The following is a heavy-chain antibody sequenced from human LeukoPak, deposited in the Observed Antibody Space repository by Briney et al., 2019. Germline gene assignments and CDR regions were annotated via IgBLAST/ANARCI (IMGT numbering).Heavy chain of an antibody. CDR1: GGSFSGYY. D-gene: IGHD6-13*01. CDR2: INHSGNT. Sequence: SETLSLTCAVYGGSFSGYYWSWIRQPPGKGLEWIGEINHSGNTNYNPSLKSRVTISVDTSKNQFSLKLSSVTAADTAVYYCARGGIAAAGTDYWGQGTLVTVSS. V-gene: IGHV4-34*01. CDR3: ARGGIAAAGTDY. J-gene: IGHJ4*02.